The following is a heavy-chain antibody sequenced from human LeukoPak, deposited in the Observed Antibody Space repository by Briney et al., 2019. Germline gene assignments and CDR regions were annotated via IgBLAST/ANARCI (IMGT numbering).Heavy chain of an antibody. CDR2: IKSKTDGGTT. CDR1: GFPFSNAW. Sequence: PGGSPRLSPTASGFPFSNAWMSWVRQTPGKGLEWVGRIKSKTDGGTTDYAAPVKGRFTISRDDSKNTLYLQMSSLKTEDTDVYYCTTAVAGNLVPVWSQGTLVTVSS. V-gene: IGHV3-15*01. CDR3: TTAVAGNLVPV. J-gene: IGHJ4*02. D-gene: IGHD6-19*01.